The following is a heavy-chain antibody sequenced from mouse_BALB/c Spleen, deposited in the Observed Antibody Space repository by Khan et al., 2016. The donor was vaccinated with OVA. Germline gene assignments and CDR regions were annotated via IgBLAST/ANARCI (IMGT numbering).Heavy chain of an antibody. Sequence: EVQLVESGGGLVQPKGSLKLSCAASGSTFTTFAMNWVRQAPGKGLEWIARIRTKSNNYATYYADSVKDRVTISRDDSQSMLYLQMKNLKIEDTSMYYCYYYGRSFAYWGQGTLVTVSA. J-gene: IGHJ3*01. V-gene: IGHV10-1*02. D-gene: IGHD1-1*01. CDR2: IRTKSNNYAT. CDR3: YYYGRSFAY. CDR1: GSTFTTFA.